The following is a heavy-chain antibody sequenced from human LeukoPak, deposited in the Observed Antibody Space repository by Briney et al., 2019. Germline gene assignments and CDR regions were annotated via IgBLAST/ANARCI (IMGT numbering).Heavy chain of an antibody. Sequence: GGSLRLSCAASGFTFSSYAMSWVRQPPGKGLEWVSTISGSGGGTYYADSVKGRFTISRDNSKNTLCLQMNSLRPEDTAVYYCAGYFCSGGSCYRYFDYWGQGTLVTVSS. D-gene: IGHD2-15*01. CDR2: ISGSGGGT. CDR1: GFTFSSYA. V-gene: IGHV3-23*01. J-gene: IGHJ4*02. CDR3: AGYFCSGGSCYRYFDY.